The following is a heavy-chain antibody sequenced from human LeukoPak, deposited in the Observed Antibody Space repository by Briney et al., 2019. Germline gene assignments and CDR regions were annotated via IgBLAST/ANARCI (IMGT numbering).Heavy chain of an antibody. CDR3: ARSSGRSPNRDYMDV. V-gene: IGHV1-46*01. CDR1: GYTFTNYY. J-gene: IGHJ6*03. D-gene: IGHD1-14*01. Sequence: ASVKVSCKASGYTFTNYYMHWVRQAPGQGLEWMGIIHPSGGSTTSAQKFQGRVTMTRDTSTSTVYMDLSSVRSEDTAVYYCARSSGRSPNRDYMDVWGKGTTVTISS. CDR2: IHPSGGST.